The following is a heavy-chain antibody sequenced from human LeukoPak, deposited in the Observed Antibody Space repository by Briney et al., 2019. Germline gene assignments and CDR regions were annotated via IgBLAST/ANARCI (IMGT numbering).Heavy chain of an antibody. CDR2: IYASGGGT. Sequence: GGSLRLXCAASGFTFSRYAVTWVRQAPGKELEWVSAIYASGGGTFYADSVKGRFTISRDNSKNMLYLQMNSLRAEDTAVYYCAKNYYDSSGYYSWYFDYWGQGTLVTVSS. J-gene: IGHJ4*02. CDR1: GFTFSRYA. V-gene: IGHV3-23*01. CDR3: AKNYYDSSGYYSWYFDY. D-gene: IGHD3-22*01.